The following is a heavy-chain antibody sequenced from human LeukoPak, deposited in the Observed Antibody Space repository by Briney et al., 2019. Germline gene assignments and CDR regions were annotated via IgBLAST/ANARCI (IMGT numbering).Heavy chain of an antibody. CDR1: GGSISSYY. Sequence: SETLSLTCTVSGGSISSYYWSWIRQPPGKGLEWIGEINHSGSTNYNPSLKSRVTISVDTSKNQFSLKLSSVTAADTAVYYCARLIPMVRGVIIKGVTDYWGQGTLVTVSS. CDR3: ARLIPMVRGVIIKGVTDY. D-gene: IGHD3-10*01. V-gene: IGHV4-34*01. CDR2: INHSGST. J-gene: IGHJ4*02.